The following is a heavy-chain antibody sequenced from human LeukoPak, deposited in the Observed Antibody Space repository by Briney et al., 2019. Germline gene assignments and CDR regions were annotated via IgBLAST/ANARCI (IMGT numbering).Heavy chain of an antibody. CDR2: IYYSGST. D-gene: IGHD3/OR15-3a*01. CDR3: AKDGDWLLDY. V-gene: IGHV4-59*01. J-gene: IGHJ4*02. Sequence: SETLSLTCTVSGGSISSYYWSWIRQPPGKGLEWIGYIYYSGSTNYNPSLKSRVTISVDTSKNQFSLKLSSVTAADTAVYYCAKDGDWLLDYWGQGTLVTVSS. CDR1: GGSISSYY.